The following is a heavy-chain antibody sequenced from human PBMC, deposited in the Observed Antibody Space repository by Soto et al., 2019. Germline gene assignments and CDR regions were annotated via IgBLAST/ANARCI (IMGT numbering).Heavy chain of an antibody. J-gene: IGHJ6*02. CDR2: IYSGGST. V-gene: IGHV3-53*01. Sequence: GGSLRLSCAASGFTVSSNYMSWVRQAPGKGLEWVSVIYSGGSTYYADSVKGRFTISRDNSKNTLYLQMNSLRAEDTAVYYCARESIAAAFPYYYYGMDVWGQGTTVTVSS. CDR3: ARESIAAAFPYYYYGMDV. D-gene: IGHD6-13*01. CDR1: GFTVSSNY.